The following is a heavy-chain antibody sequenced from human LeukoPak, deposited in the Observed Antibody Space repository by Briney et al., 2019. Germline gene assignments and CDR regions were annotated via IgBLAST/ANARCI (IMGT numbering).Heavy chain of an antibody. J-gene: IGHJ3*02. CDR3: ARLGSSSSIAFDI. D-gene: IGHD6-13*01. V-gene: IGHV5-51*01. Sequence: GESLKISCKGSGYSFTSYWIGWVRPMPGKGLEWMGIIYPGDSDTRYSPSFQGQVTISADKSISTAYLQWSSLKASDTAMYYCARLGSSSSIAFDIWGQGTMVTVSS. CDR1: GYSFTSYW. CDR2: IYPGDSDT.